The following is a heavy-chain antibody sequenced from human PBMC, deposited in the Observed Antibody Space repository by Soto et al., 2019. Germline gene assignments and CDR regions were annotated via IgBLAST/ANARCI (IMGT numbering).Heavy chain of an antibody. Sequence: PGGSLRLSCAASGFTFSSYAMHWVRQAPGKGLEWVAVISYDGSNKYYADSVKGRFTISRDNSKNTLYLQMNSLRAEDTAVYYCARDLRGDYYFDYWGQGTLVTVS. CDR1: GFTFSSYA. CDR3: ARDLRGDYYFDY. CDR2: ISYDGSNK. D-gene: IGHD3-10*01. J-gene: IGHJ4*02. V-gene: IGHV3-30-3*01.